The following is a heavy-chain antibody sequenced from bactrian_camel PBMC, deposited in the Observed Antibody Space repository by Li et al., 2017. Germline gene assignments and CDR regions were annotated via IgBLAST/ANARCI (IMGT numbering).Heavy chain of an antibody. V-gene: IGHV3S26*01. J-gene: IGHJ4*01. CDR3: AADQLYGTCRDVLDFPA. CDR1: GYTYNRNC. D-gene: IGHD6*01. CDR2: IDKDGAT. Sequence: QVQLVESGGGSVQAGGSLRLSCAASGYTYNRNCMAWFRQAPGHEREGVPLIDKDGATRYADSTKGRFSISKDNPKNTLVLQMSSLKPEDTGMYYCAADQLYGTCRDVLDFPARGQGTQVTVS.